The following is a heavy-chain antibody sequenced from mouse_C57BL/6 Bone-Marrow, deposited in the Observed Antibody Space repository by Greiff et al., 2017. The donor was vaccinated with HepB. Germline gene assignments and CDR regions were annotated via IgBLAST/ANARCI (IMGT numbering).Heavy chain of an antibody. CDR2: IYPRSGNT. V-gene: IGHV1-81*01. J-gene: IGHJ2*01. CDR1: GYTFTSYG. Sequence: QVQLQQSGAELARPGASVKLSCKASGYTFTSYGISWVKQRTGQGLEWTGEIYPRSGNTYYNEKFKGKATLTADKSSSTAYMELRSLTSEDSAVYFCARATTVVAPDYWGQGTTLTVSS. D-gene: IGHD1-1*01. CDR3: ARATTVVAPDY.